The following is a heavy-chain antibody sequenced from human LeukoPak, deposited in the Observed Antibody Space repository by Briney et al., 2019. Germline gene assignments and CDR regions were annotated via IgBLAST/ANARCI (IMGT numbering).Heavy chain of an antibody. CDR1: GYTFTDYY. J-gene: IGHJ4*02. CDR3: AREVDSSGYYQFDY. Sequence: ASVKVSCKASGYTFTDYYIHWVRQAPGQGLEWMGWINPNTGDTNYAQNFQGRVTMTRDTSISTAYMELSRLRSDDTAVHYCAREVDSSGYYQFDYWGQGTLVTVSS. CDR2: INPNTGDT. D-gene: IGHD3-22*01. V-gene: IGHV1-2*02.